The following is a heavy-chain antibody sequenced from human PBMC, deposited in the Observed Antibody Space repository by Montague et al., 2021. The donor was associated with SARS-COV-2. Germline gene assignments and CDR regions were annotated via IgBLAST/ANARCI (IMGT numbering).Heavy chain of an antibody. J-gene: IGHJ6*02. CDR1: GDSINTYY. Sequence: SETLSLTCTVSGDSINTYYWNWIRMPQGKGLEWLGSIFYTGSTNYNPSLKSRVTISLDTSKNQFFLKVTSVTAADTAVYYCARQAAGSYFHYGVDVWGQGTTVTVSS. CDR3: ARQAAGSYFHYGVDV. CDR2: IFYTGST. V-gene: IGHV4-59*12. D-gene: IGHD6-13*01.